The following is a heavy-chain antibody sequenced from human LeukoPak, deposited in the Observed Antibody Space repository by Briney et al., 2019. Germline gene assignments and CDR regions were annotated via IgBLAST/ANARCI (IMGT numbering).Heavy chain of an antibody. J-gene: IGHJ4*02. CDR1: GGSISSTIHY. Sequence: SETLSLTCTVSGGSISSTIHYWGWIRQPPGKGLEWIGSMYYSVTTYYNPSLQSRVTISVDTSKNQFSLRLTSVTAADTAVYYCARDSSYGDYYFDYWGQGTLVTVSS. V-gene: IGHV4-39*07. CDR3: ARDSSYGDYYFDY. CDR2: MYYSVTT. D-gene: IGHD4-17*01.